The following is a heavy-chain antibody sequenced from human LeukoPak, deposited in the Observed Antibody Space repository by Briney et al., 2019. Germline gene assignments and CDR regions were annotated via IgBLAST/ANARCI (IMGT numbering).Heavy chain of an antibody. CDR1: GITFKDYG. D-gene: IGHD2-15*01. V-gene: IGHV3-20*04. CDR3: ARDRWNCSGGSCRLYYFDY. J-gene: IGHJ4*02. CDR2: INWNGGST. Sequence: GGSLRLSCAASGITFKDYGMSWVRHGPGKGLEWVSGINWNGGSTDYADSVKGRFTISRDNAKNSLYLQMNSLRAEDTAVYYCARDRWNCSGGSCRLYYFDYWGQGTLVTVSS.